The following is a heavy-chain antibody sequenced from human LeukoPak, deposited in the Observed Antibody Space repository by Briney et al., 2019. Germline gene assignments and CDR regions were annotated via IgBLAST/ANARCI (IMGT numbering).Heavy chain of an antibody. Sequence: ASVNVSCKVSGYTLTELSMHWVRQAPGQGLEWMGGFDPEDGVTIYAQKFQGRVTMTEDTSTVTAYMELSSLRSEDTAVYYCATSCGGDCYYVYWGQGTLVTVST. CDR1: GYTLTELS. CDR3: ATSCGGDCYYVY. CDR2: FDPEDGVT. J-gene: IGHJ4*02. D-gene: IGHD2-21*02. V-gene: IGHV1-24*01.